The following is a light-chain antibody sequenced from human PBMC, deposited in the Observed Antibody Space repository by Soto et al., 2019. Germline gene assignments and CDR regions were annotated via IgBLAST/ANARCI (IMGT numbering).Light chain of an antibody. CDR2: DVS. Sequence: QSVLTQPASVSGSPGQSITISCTGTSSDVGGYNYVSWYQQHPGKAPKLMIYDVSNRPSGVSNCFSGSKSGNTASLTISGLQAEDEADYYCSSYTSSSTLGGVFGTGTKVTVL. CDR1: SSDVGGYNY. V-gene: IGLV2-14*01. J-gene: IGLJ1*01. CDR3: SSYTSSSTLGGV.